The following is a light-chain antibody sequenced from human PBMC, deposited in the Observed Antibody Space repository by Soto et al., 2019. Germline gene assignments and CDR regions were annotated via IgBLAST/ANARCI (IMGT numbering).Light chain of an antibody. CDR1: NIGSRS. CDR3: QVWDRNFFQPYV. CDR2: YDN. J-gene: IGLJ1*01. V-gene: IGLV3-21*04. Sequence: SYELTQPPSVSVAPGETAMITCGGDNIGSRSVHWYQQRPGQAPVLVIYYDNDRPSGIPERFSGSNSGNAATLTISRVEAGDEADYYCQVWDRNFFQPYVFGTGTKVTVL.